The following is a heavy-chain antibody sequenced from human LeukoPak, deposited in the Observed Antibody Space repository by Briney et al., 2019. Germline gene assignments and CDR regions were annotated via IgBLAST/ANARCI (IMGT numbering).Heavy chain of an antibody. J-gene: IGHJ5*02. D-gene: IGHD6-13*01. CDR3: ARIAAAIGWFDP. CDR2: VYGGGST. CDR1: GFTVSSNY. V-gene: IGHV3-53*01. Sequence: GGSLRLSCPVSGFTVSSNYISWVSQAPGKGLARGSVVYGGGSTYYAGSVKGRFNISRDNSKCTLYLEMHSVRAENTAVYYCARIAAAIGWFDPWGQGTLVTVSS.